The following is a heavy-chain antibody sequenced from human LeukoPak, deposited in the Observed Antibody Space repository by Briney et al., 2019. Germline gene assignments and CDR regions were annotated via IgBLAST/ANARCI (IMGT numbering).Heavy chain of an antibody. Sequence: PSETLSLTCTVSGGSISSNYWNWIRQPPGKGLQWIGYIYYTGSTNYNASLKSRVTISVDTSENQFSLKLSSVTAADTAVYFCASFQTDYYDSSGYFAFDIWGQGTLVTVSS. CDR2: IYYTGST. D-gene: IGHD3-22*01. CDR3: ASFQTDYYDSSGYFAFDI. J-gene: IGHJ3*02. V-gene: IGHV4-59*01. CDR1: GGSISSNY.